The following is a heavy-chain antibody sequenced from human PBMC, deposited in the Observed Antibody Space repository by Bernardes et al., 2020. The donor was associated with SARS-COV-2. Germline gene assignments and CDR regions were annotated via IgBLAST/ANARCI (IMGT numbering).Heavy chain of an antibody. D-gene: IGHD3-22*01. CDR1: GGSISSSSYY. V-gene: IGHV4-39*02. Sequence: SETLSLTCTVSGGSISSSSYYWGWIRQPPGKGLEWIGSIFYSGSTYYNPSLKSRVTMSVDTSKNQFSLKLRSVTAADTAVYYCARDRSTMIVVAADAFDIWGQGTMVTVSS. J-gene: IGHJ3*02. CDR2: IFYSGST. CDR3: ARDRSTMIVVAADAFDI.